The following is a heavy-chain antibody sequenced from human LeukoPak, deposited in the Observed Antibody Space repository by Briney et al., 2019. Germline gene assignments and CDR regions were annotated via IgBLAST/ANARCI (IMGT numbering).Heavy chain of an antibody. D-gene: IGHD3-10*01. J-gene: IGHJ6*02. CDR2: IGTTGDI. Sequence: GGSLRLSCAASGFTFNTFDMHWVRQSTGKGLEWVSTIGTTGDIYYAGSVKGRFTISRENAKSSLYLQMNSLRAADTAVYYCARGGDYYGSGSYPGDGMDVWGQGTTVIVFS. CDR3: ARGGDYYGSGSYPGDGMDV. V-gene: IGHV3-13*01. CDR1: GFTFNTFD.